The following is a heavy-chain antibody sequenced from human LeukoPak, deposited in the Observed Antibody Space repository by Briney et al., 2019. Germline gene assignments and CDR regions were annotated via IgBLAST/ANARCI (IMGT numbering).Heavy chain of an antibody. Sequence: SETLSLTCTVSGGSISSYYWSWIRQPAGKGLEWIGRIYTSGSTNYNPSLKSRVTMSVDTSKNQFSLKLSSVTAADTAVYYCARGNYDFWSGYSTHPYYYYMDAWGKGTTVIVSS. J-gene: IGHJ6*03. CDR1: GGSISSYY. CDR2: IYTSGST. D-gene: IGHD3-3*01. V-gene: IGHV4-4*07. CDR3: ARGNYDFWSGYSTHPYYYYMDA.